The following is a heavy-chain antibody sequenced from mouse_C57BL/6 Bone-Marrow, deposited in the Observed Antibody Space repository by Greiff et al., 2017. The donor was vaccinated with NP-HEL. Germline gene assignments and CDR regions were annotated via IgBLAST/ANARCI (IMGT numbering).Heavy chain of an antibody. D-gene: IGHD2-3*01. CDR1: GYTFTDYY. Sequence: VQLQQSGPELVKPGASVKISCKASGYTFTDYYMNWVKQSHGKSLEWIGDINPNNGGTSYNQKFKGKATLTVDKSSSTAYMELRSLTSEDSAVYYCARDGYYVGGDWGQGTTLTVSS. J-gene: IGHJ2*01. CDR3: ARDGYYVGGD. CDR2: INPNNGGT. V-gene: IGHV1-26*01.